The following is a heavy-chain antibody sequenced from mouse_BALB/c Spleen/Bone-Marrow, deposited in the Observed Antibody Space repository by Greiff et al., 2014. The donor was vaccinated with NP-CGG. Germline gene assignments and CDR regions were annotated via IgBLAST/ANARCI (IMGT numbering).Heavy chain of an antibody. CDR1: GFSLTSYG. CDR2: IWAGGST. CDR3: ARVYLWYFDV. Sequence: VQLQQSGSGLVAPSQSLSITCTVSGFSLTSYGVHWVRQPPGKGLEWLGVIWAGGSTNYNSALMSRLSISKDNSKSQVFLKMNSLQTDDTAMYYCARVYLWYFDVWGAGTTVTVSS. V-gene: IGHV2-9*02. J-gene: IGHJ1*01. D-gene: IGHD2-3*01.